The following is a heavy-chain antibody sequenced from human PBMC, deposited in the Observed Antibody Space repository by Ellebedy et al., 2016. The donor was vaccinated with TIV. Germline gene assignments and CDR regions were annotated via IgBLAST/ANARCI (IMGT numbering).Heavy chain of an antibody. CDR2: INPNSGGT. D-gene: IGHD6-19*01. Sequence: ASVKVSCKASGYTFTGYYMHWVRQAPGQGLEWMGWINPNSGGTNYAQKFQGRVTMTMDTSISTAYMELSRLRSDDTAVYYCARGLAVAGTSHYWGQGTLVTVSS. CDR3: ARGLAVAGTSHY. CDR1: GYTFTGYY. V-gene: IGHV1-2*02. J-gene: IGHJ4*02.